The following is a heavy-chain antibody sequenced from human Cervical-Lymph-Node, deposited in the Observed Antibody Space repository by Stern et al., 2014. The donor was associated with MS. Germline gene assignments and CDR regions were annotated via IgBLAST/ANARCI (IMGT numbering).Heavy chain of an antibody. CDR2: IIPIFGTA. CDR3: ARDPASIVVVPAAMGNWFDP. D-gene: IGHD2-2*01. V-gene: IGHV1-69*01. CDR1: GGTFSSYA. Sequence: VQLVESGAEVKKPGSSVKVSCKASGGTFSSYAISWVRQAPGQGLEWMGGIIPIFGTANYAQKFQGRVTITADESTSTAYMELSSLRSEDTAVYYCARDPASIVVVPAAMGNWFDPWGQGTLVTVSS. J-gene: IGHJ5*02.